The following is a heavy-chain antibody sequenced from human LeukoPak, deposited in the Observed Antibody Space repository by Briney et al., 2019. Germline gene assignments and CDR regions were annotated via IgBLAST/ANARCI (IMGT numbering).Heavy chain of an antibody. D-gene: IGHD3-10*01. CDR3: VNSPYLYGSGAYIDY. J-gene: IGHJ4*02. Sequence: PGGSLRLSCSASGFTFSSYAMHWVRQAPGKGLEYVSAISSNGGSTYYADSVKGRFTISRDNSKNTLYLQMSSLRAEDTAVYYCVNSPYLYGSGAYIDYWGQGTLVTVPS. CDR2: ISSNGGST. V-gene: IGHV3-64D*06. CDR1: GFTFSSYA.